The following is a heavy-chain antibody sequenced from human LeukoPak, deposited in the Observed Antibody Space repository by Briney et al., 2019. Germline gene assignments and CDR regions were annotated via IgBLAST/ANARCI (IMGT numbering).Heavy chain of an antibody. Sequence: GESLQISCEGSGYHFANYWIAWVRQMPGKGLEWMGIIYPGDSDTRYSPSFQGQVTISADKSISTAYLQWSSLKASDTAMYFCARTIAFYYDSSSYMDFWGQGTQVIVSS. J-gene: IGHJ4*02. CDR1: GYHFANYW. CDR2: IYPGDSDT. D-gene: IGHD3-22*01. V-gene: IGHV5-51*01. CDR3: ARTIAFYYDSSSYMDF.